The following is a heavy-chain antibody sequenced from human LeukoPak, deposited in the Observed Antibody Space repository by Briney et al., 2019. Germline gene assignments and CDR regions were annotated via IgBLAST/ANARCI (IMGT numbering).Heavy chain of an antibody. CDR3: AREDYGGNWFDY. Sequence: GGSLRLSCAASGFTFSSYAMSWVRQAPGKGLEWVAVISYDGSNKYYADSVKGRFTISRDNSKNTLYLQMNSLRAEDTAVYYCAREDYGGNWFDYWGQGTLVTVSS. CDR2: ISYDGSNK. D-gene: IGHD4-23*01. CDR1: GFTFSSYA. V-gene: IGHV3-30-3*01. J-gene: IGHJ4*02.